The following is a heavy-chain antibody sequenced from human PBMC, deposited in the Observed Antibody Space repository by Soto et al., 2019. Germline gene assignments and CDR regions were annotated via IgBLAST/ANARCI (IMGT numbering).Heavy chain of an antibody. V-gene: IGHV4-34*01. CDR2: INHSGST. CDR1: GGSFSGYY. J-gene: IGHJ5*02. CDR3: ARAIRYCSSTSCYGTWFDP. Sequence: PSETLSLTRAVYGGSFSGYYWSWIRQPPGKGLEWIGEINHSGSTNYNPSLKSRVTISVDTSKNQFSLKLSSVTAADTAVYYCARAIRYCSSTSCYGTWFDPWGQGTLVTVSS. D-gene: IGHD2-2*01.